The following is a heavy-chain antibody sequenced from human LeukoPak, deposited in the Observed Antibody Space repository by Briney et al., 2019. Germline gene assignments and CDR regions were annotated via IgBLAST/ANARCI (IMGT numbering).Heavy chain of an antibody. CDR3: AKDHSYYGSGSYLEY. CDR1: GFTFSSYA. D-gene: IGHD3-10*01. V-gene: IGHV3-23*01. CDR2: ISSSGGST. Sequence: PGGSLRLSCAASGFTFSSYAMSWVRQAPGKGLEWVSAISSSGGSTYYADSVKGRFTISRDNSKNTLYLQMNSLRAEDTAVYYCAKDHSYYGSGSYLEYWGQGTLVTVSS. J-gene: IGHJ4*02.